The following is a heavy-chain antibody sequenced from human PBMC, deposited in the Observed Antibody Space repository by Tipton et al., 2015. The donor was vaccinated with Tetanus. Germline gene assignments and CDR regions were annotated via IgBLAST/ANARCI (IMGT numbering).Heavy chain of an antibody. Sequence: TLSLTCTIYGGSFSGYYWSWIRQPPGRGLEWIGEIHPSGSTNYNSSLKSRVTLSVDTPKNQISLRLTSVASADTAVYYCARHSSWFDPWGQGTLVTVSS. V-gene: IGHV4-34*01. J-gene: IGHJ5*02. D-gene: IGHD2/OR15-2a*01. CDR3: ARHSSWFDP. CDR1: GGSFSGYY. CDR2: IHPSGST.